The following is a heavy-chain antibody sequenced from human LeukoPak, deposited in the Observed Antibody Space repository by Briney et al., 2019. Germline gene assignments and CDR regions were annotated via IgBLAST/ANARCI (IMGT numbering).Heavy chain of an antibody. V-gene: IGHV3-48*03. D-gene: IGHD2-8*01. CDR3: ANKPTLHCSHGVCVVIDY. CDR2: IGSSDTTT. J-gene: IGHJ4*02. CDR1: GFTFSVYE. Sequence: PGGSLRLSCVASGFTFSVYEMNWVRQAPGKGLEWLSYIGSSDTTTHYADSVKGRFTISRDNAKNSLFLQMNSLRVEDTAVYYCANKPTLHCSHGVCVVIDYWGQGTLVTVSS.